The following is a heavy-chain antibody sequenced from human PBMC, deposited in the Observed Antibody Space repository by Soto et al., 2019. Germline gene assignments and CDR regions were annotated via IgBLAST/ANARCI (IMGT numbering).Heavy chain of an antibody. CDR2: IYHSGST. J-gene: IGHJ4*02. D-gene: IGHD3-16*01. CDR1: GGSISSGGYS. Sequence: SETLSHTCAVSGGSISSGGYSWSWIRQPPGKGLEWIGYIYHSGSTYYNPSLKSRVTISVDRSKNQFSLKLSSVTAADTAVYYCARAYGDDYDWGYFDYWGQGTLVTVSS. CDR3: ARAYGDDYDWGYFDY. V-gene: IGHV4-30-2*01.